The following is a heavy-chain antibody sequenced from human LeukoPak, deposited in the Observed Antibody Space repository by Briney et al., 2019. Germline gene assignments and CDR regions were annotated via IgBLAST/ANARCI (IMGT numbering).Heavy chain of an antibody. J-gene: IGHJ4*02. Sequence: GGSLRLSCEASGSTLSSYAMNWVRQAPGTGLEWVSAIGSGGGSTDYADSVQGRFTISRDNSKSTLYLQMNSLRAEDTAVYYCAKGFLGGTDQYFDSWGQGTLVTVSS. D-gene: IGHD6-19*01. V-gene: IGHV3-23*01. CDR3: AKGFLGGTDQYFDS. CDR2: IGSGGGST. CDR1: GSTLSSYA.